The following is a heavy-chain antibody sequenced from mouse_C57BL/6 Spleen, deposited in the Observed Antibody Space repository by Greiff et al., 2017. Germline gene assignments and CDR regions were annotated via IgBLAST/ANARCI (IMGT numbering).Heavy chain of an antibody. V-gene: IGHV5-17*01. Sequence: EVKVEESGGGLVKPGGSLKLSCAASGFTFSDYGMHWVRQAPEKGLEWVAYISSGSSTIYYADTVKGRFTISRDNAKNTLFLQMTSLRSEDTAMYYCARGRTGVYFDYWGQGTTLTVSS. CDR3: ARGRTGVYFDY. D-gene: IGHD1-1*01. CDR1: GFTFSDYG. J-gene: IGHJ2*01. CDR2: ISSGSSTI.